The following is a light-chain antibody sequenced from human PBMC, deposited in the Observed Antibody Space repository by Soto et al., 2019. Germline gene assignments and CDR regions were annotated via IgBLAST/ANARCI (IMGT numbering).Light chain of an antibody. Sequence: DLQVTQSPPTLSASLGHRVTITCRASQTISTWMAWFQQKPGKAPKLLIYDASSLEGGVPQRFSGSGSGTEFTLTISSLQPDDFATYYCQQYNSYSFGQGTKVDI. V-gene: IGKV1-5*01. CDR2: DAS. J-gene: IGKJ1*01. CDR3: QQYNSYS. CDR1: QTISTW.